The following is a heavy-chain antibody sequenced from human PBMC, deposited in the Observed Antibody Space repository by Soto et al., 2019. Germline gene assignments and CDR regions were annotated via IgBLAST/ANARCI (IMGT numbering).Heavy chain of an antibody. CDR1: GYTFTSYG. Sequence: ASVKVSCKASGYTFTSYGINWVRQAPGQGLEWMGWISGYTGNTNYAQKLQGRVTMTTDKSTSTAYMELRSLISDDTAMYYCAKLTGTTSEASLLDYWGQGTLVTVSS. D-gene: IGHD1-20*01. CDR2: ISGYTGNT. J-gene: IGHJ4*02. CDR3: AKLTGTTSEASLLDY. V-gene: IGHV1-18*01.